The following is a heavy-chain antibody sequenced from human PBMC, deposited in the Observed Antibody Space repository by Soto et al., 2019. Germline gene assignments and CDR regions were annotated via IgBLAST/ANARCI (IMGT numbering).Heavy chain of an antibody. CDR1: GDSISSGNKY. CDR3: ARVPSPFDYYYAMDV. Sequence: SETLSLTCTVSGDSISSGNKYWSWFRQPPGKGLEWIGYIFSSGTTYYNPSLKSRLTMSLDAAQNQFSLKLNSLTDADTAVYFCARVPSPFDYYYAMDVWGQGTTVTVSS. V-gene: IGHV4-30-4*01. J-gene: IGHJ6*02. D-gene: IGHD3-16*01. CDR2: IFSSGTT.